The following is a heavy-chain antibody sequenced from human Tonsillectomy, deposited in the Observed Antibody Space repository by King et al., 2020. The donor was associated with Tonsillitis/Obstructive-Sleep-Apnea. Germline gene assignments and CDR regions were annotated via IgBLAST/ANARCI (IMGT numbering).Heavy chain of an antibody. CDR3: ARRVGSAFDI. CDR1: GGSIRSSTYY. J-gene: IGHJ3*02. Sequence: QLQESGPGLVKPSETLSLTCTVSGGSIRSSTYYLGWIRQPPGKGLEWIGSTFHSGNTYYKPSLKSRVTISVDTSENQFSLKLSSVTAADTAVYYCARRVGSAFDIWGQGTMVTVSS. V-gene: IGHV4-39*01. CDR2: TFHSGNT.